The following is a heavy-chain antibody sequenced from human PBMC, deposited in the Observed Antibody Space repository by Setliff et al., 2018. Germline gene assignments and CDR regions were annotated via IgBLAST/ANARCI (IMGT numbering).Heavy chain of an antibody. CDR3: ARDSHTYYDILTGYLDFDY. J-gene: IGHJ4*02. CDR2: ISGSSHII. D-gene: IGHD3-9*01. Sequence: LRLSCTTSGFTFSGYSMNWVRQAPGKGLEWVSYISGSSHIISYADSVKGRFTISRDNAKSSLYLQMNSLRAEDTAVYYCARDSHTYYDILTGYLDFDYWGQGTLVTVSS. CDR1: GFTFSGYS. V-gene: IGHV3-48*04.